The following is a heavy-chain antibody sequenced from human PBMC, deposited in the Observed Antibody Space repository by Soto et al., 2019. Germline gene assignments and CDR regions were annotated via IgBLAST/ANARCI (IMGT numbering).Heavy chain of an antibody. J-gene: IGHJ5*02. CDR1: NGSISSSSYY. D-gene: IGHD3-22*01. CDR2: VYYTGFT. Sequence: SETLSLTCTVSNGSISSSSYYWGWIRQPPGKGLEWIGDVYYTGFTHYNPSLKRRVTISIDTSKSQFSLRLISGTAADTAVYYGARLKGASFISTYNWFDPWGQGTLVTVSS. V-gene: IGHV4-39*01. CDR3: ARLKGASFISTYNWFDP.